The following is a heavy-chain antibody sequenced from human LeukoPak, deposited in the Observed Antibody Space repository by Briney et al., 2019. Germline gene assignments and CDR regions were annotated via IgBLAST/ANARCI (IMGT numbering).Heavy chain of an antibody. CDR3: TRMTTGHDY. Sequence: SETLSLTCAVSGVSFNDYYWSWVRQTPGKGLEWIGEINHSGYTNDSPSLKSRVTLAIDTSRKQFCLNLRSETVADSGIYYCTRMTTGHDYWGQGTLVTVSS. CDR2: INHSGYT. V-gene: IGHV4-34*10. CDR1: GVSFNDYY. J-gene: IGHJ4*02. D-gene: IGHD4-17*01.